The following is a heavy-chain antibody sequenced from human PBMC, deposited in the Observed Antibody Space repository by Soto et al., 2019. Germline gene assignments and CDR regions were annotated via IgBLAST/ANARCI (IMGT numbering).Heavy chain of an antibody. J-gene: IGHJ4*02. D-gene: IGHD5-12*01. CDR2: IYYSGST. V-gene: IGHV4-59*01. CDR1: GGSISSYY. CDR3: ARGRGYSGYESTSFFAY. Sequence: PSETLSLTCTVSGGSISSYYWSWIRQPPGKGLEWIGYIYYSGSTKYNPSLKSRVTISVDTSKNQFSLNLTSVTAADTAVYYCARGRGYSGYESTSFFAYWGQGTLVPVSS.